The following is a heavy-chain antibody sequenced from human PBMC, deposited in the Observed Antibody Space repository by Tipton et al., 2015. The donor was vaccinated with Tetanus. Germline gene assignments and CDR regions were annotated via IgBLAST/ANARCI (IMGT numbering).Heavy chain of an antibody. CDR2: ITPIFGTT. D-gene: IGHD6-19*01. Sequence: QVQLVQSGPEVKKPGSSVKVSCKASGGTFTNYALSWVRQAPGQGLEWVGGITPIFGTTNSAPKFQGRVTMTTDTSTNTAYMELRSLTSDDTAVYFCARLVKQWLVPEDYWGQGTLVTVSS. CDR1: GGTFTNYA. J-gene: IGHJ4*02. V-gene: IGHV1-69*06. CDR3: ARLVKQWLVPEDY.